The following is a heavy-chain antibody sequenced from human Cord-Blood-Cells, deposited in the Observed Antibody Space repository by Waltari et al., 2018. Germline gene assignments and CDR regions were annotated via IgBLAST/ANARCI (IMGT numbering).Heavy chain of an antibody. Sequence: QVQLVQSGAEVKKPGASVKVSCKASGSTVPSYYIHWVRQAPGQGLEWMGIINPSGGSTSYAQKFQGRVTMTRDTSTSTVYMELSSLRSEDTAVYYCASYSSSWYSEYFQHWGQGTLVTVSS. CDR2: INPSGGST. J-gene: IGHJ1*01. V-gene: IGHV1-46*03. CDR3: ASYSSSWYSEYFQH. CDR1: GSTVPSYY. D-gene: IGHD6-13*01.